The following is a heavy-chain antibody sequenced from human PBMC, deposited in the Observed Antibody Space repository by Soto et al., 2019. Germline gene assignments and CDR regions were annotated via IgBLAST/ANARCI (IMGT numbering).Heavy chain of an antibody. D-gene: IGHD3-10*01. V-gene: IGHV4-39*07. CDR2: FHYSEST. J-gene: IGHJ4*02. Sequence: ETLSLTCTVSGGSISSGPYYWGWIRQPPGEGLEWIGTFHYSESTHYNPSLESRITISVDTSKNQFSLKVSSVTAADTAVYYCASHTKAWFGELLYDYYFDYWGQGTLVTVST. CDR3: ASHTKAWFGELLYDYYFDY. CDR1: GGSISSGPYY.